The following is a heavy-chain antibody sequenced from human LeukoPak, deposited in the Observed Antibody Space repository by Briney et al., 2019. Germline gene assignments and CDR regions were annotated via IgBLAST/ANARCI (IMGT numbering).Heavy chain of an antibody. D-gene: IGHD2-15*01. V-gene: IGHV1-69*04. CDR1: GGTFSSCA. CDR2: IIPILGIA. J-gene: IGHJ6*02. CDR3: ARTHLPYCSGGSCYPSGYYYGMDV. Sequence: ASVKVSCKASGGTFSSCAISWVRQAPGQGLEWMGRIIPILGIANYAQKFQGRVTITADKSTSTAYMELSSLRSEDTAVYYCARTHLPYCSGGSCYPSGYYYGMDVWGQGTTVTVSS.